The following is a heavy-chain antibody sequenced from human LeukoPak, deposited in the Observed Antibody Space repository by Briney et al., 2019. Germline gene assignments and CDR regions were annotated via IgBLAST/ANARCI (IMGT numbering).Heavy chain of an antibody. Sequence: PSQTLSLTCAVSGGSISSGGYSWSWIRQPPGKGLEWIGYIYHSGSTYYNPSLKSRVTISVDTSKNQFSLKLSSVIAADTAVYYCARRYCSSTSCYHGMDVWGQGTTVTVSS. D-gene: IGHD2-2*01. J-gene: IGHJ6*02. V-gene: IGHV4-30-2*02. CDR1: GGSISSGGYS. CDR2: IYHSGST. CDR3: ARRYCSSTSCYHGMDV.